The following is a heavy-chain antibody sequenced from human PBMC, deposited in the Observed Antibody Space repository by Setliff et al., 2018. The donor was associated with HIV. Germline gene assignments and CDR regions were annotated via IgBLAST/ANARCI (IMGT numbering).Heavy chain of an antibody. CDR3: AREADGFDI. Sequence: ASVKVSCKASGGTFSSYAISWERQAPGQGLEWMGWINPKSDGTNYAQKFQGWITMTRDTSISTFYMEMSSLRSEDTAVYYFAREADGFDIWGQGTMVTVSS. CDR2: INPKSDGT. V-gene: IGHV1-2*04. J-gene: IGHJ3*02. CDR1: GGTFSSYA.